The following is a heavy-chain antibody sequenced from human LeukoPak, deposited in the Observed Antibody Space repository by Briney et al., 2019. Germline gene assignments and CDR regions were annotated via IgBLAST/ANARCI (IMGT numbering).Heavy chain of an antibody. CDR2: IYYSGST. CDR3: ARGARGARDYYFDY. J-gene: IGHJ4*02. Sequence: SETLSLTCTVSGGSISSYYWSWIRQPPGKGLEWIGYIYYSGSTNYNPSLKSRVTISVDTSKNQFSLKLSSVTAADTAVYYCARGARGARDYYFDYWGQGTLVTVSS. D-gene: IGHD3-10*01. CDR1: GGSISSYY. V-gene: IGHV4-59*08.